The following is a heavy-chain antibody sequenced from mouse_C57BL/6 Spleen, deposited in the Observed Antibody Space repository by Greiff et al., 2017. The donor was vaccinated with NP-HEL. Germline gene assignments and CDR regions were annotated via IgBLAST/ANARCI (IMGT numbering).Heavy chain of an antibody. V-gene: IGHV1-81*01. CDR2: IYPRSGNT. CDR3: ARAPITTVVVHWYFDV. CDR1: GYTFTSYG. Sequence: VQLQQSGAELARPGASVKLSCKASGYTFTSYGISWVKQRTGQGLEWIGEIYPRSGNTYYNEKFKGKATLTADKSSSTAYMELRSLTSEDSAVYCCARAPITTVVVHWYFDVWGTGTTVTVSS. J-gene: IGHJ1*03. D-gene: IGHD1-1*01.